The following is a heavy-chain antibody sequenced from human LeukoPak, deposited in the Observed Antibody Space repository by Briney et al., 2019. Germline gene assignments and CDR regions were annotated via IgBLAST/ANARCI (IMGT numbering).Heavy chain of an antibody. V-gene: IGHV3-30*02. CDR3: AKGSKLVVITRDHYMAV. J-gene: IGHJ6*03. D-gene: IGHD3-22*01. CDR1: GFTFSSYG. Sequence: GGSLRLSCAASGFTFSSYGMHWVRQAPGKGLEWVAFIRYDGSNKYYADSVKGRFTISRDNAKNSLYLQMNSLRAGDTAVYYCAKGSKLVVITRDHYMAVWGKGTTVTISS. CDR2: IRYDGSNK.